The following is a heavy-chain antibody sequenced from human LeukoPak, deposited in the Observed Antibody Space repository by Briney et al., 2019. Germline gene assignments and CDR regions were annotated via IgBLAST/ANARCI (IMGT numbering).Heavy chain of an antibody. CDR3: AKDRTVVLSGGYFDY. D-gene: IGHD2-15*01. Sequence: PGGSLRLSCAASGFTFSSYAMSWVHQAPGKGLEWVSAISGSGGSTYYADSVKGRFTISRDNSKNTAYLQMNSLRAEDTAVYYCAKDRTVVLSGGYFDYWGQGTLVVVSS. CDR1: GFTFSSYA. V-gene: IGHV3-23*01. J-gene: IGHJ4*02. CDR2: ISGSGGST.